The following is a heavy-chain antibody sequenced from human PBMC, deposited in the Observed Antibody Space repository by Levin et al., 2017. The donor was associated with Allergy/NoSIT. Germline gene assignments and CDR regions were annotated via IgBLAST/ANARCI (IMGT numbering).Heavy chain of an antibody. V-gene: IGHV4-4*07. D-gene: IGHD3-22*01. Sequence: SETLSLTCSVSGGSITNYYWSWVRQPAGKGLEWIGRIYTSGNTDYNPSLQSRVTMSVDTSKNQFSLHLTSVTAADTAVYYCAREHKDYDGDGYYYNYWGRGTLVTVSS. CDR3: AREHKDYDGDGYYYNY. J-gene: IGHJ4*02. CDR1: GGSITNYY. CDR2: IYTSGNT.